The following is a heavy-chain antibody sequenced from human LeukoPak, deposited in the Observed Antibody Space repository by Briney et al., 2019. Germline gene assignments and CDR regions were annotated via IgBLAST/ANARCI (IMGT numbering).Heavy chain of an antibody. Sequence: GGSLRLSCAASGFTFSSCGMSWVRQAPGKGLEWVAVISYDGKETYYADSVKGRFTISRDQSKNTHYLQMNRVRTEDTAVYFCARDPSRLAEAGYLDHWGQGTLVTVSS. CDR2: ISYDGKET. CDR1: GFTFSSCG. V-gene: IGHV3-30*03. D-gene: IGHD6-19*01. CDR3: ARDPSRLAEAGYLDH. J-gene: IGHJ4*02.